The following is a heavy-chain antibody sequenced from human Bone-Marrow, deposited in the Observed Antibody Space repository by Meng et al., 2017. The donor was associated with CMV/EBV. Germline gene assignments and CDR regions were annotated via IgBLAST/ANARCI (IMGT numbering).Heavy chain of an antibody. CDR2: INSDGSST. V-gene: IGHV3-74*01. CDR1: GFTFSSYW. Sequence: GESLKISCAASGFTFSSYWMHWVRQAPGKGLVWVSRINSDGSSTSYADSVKGRFTISRDNAKNTLYLQMNSLRAEDTAVYYCARVKDDSPAGFDPWGQGTLVTVSS. CDR3: ARVKDDSPAGFDP. J-gene: IGHJ5*02. D-gene: IGHD2-2*01.